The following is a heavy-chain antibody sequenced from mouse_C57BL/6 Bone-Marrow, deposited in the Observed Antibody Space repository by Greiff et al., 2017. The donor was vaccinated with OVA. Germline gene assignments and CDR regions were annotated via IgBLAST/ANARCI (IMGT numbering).Heavy chain of an antibody. D-gene: IGHD1-1*01. CDR3: AREGDYGSSPFAY. Sequence: EVKLVESGGGLVQPGGSLKLSCAASGFTFSDYGMAWVRQAPRKGPEWVAFISNLAYSIYYADTVTGRFTISRENAKNTLYLEMSSLRSEDTAMYYCAREGDYGSSPFAYWGQGTLVTVSA. CDR2: ISNLAYSI. V-gene: IGHV5-15*01. J-gene: IGHJ3*01. CDR1: GFTFSDYG.